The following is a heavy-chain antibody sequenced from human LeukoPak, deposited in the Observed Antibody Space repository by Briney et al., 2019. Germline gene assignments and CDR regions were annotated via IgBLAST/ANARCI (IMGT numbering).Heavy chain of an antibody. CDR2: IYYSGST. Sequence: SETLSLTCTVSGGSISSGDYYWSWIRQPPGKGLEWIGYIYYSGSTYYNPSLKSRVTISVDTSKNQFSLKLSSVTAADTAVYYCARDRVVFYYGSGRHPLAAWFDPWGQGTLVTVSS. V-gene: IGHV4-30-4*01. D-gene: IGHD3-10*01. J-gene: IGHJ5*02. CDR3: ARDRVVFYYGSGRHPLAAWFDP. CDR1: GGSISSGDYY.